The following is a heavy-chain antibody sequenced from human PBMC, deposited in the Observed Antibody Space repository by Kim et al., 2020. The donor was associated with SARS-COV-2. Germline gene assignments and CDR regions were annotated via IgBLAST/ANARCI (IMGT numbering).Heavy chain of an antibody. D-gene: IGHD3-10*01. CDR1: GFTVSSNY. V-gene: IGHV3-53*01. CDR3: AREGFGELFGSGGAFDI. J-gene: IGHJ3*02. CDR2: IYSGGST. Sequence: GGSLRLSCAASGFTVSSNYMSWVRQAPGKGLEWVSVIYSGGSTYYADSVKGRFTISRDNSKNTLYLQMNSLRAEDTAVYYCAREGFGELFGSGGAFDIWGQGTMVTVSS.